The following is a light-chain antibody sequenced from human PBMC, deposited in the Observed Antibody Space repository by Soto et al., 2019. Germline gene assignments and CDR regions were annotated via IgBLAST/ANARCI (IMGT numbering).Light chain of an antibody. CDR3: SSYTSSNTYV. V-gene: IGLV2-14*03. Sequence: QSVLTQPAPVSGSPGQSIAISCTGTSSDVGGYNSVSWYQQHPGKAPKLMIYNVSNRPSGVSDRFSGSKSGNTASLTISGLQAEDEADYYCSSYTSSNTYVFGTGTKVTVL. CDR2: NVS. CDR1: SSDVGGYNS. J-gene: IGLJ1*01.